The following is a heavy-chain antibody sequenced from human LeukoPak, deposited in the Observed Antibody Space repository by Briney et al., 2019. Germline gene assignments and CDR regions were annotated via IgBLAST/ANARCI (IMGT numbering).Heavy chain of an antibody. V-gene: IGHV4-4*07. CDR1: GGSISSCY. D-gene: IGHD6-19*01. Sequence: SETLSLTCTVAGGSISSCYWSWIRQPAGRGLEWIGRIYTNGSTNYNPSFKSRVTISVDTSKNQCSLKLSSVIAAATAVYYCAREGYSSGWGSSYNWFDPWGQGTLVTVSS. CDR2: IYTNGST. CDR3: AREGYSSGWGSSYNWFDP. J-gene: IGHJ5*02.